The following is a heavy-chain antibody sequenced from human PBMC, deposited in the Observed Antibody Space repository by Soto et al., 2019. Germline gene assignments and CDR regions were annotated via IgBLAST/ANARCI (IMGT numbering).Heavy chain of an antibody. Sequence: PGGSLRLSCAASGITFSNYAMSWVRQAPGKGLEWVSGISGSGSSLYYADSVKGRFTISRDNSKNTLYLQMNSLRAEDTAVYYCAKIPNLAVAGLTYGMDVWGQGTTVTVSS. CDR3: AKIPNLAVAGLTYGMDV. CDR1: GITFSNYA. D-gene: IGHD6-19*01. CDR2: ISGSGSSL. J-gene: IGHJ6*02. V-gene: IGHV3-23*01.